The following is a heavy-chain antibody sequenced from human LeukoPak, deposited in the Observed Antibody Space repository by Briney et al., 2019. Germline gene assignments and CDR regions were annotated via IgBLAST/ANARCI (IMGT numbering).Heavy chain of an antibody. Sequence: SETLSLTCTVSGGSISSGDYYWSWIRQPPGKGLEWIGYIYYSGSTYYNPSLKSRVTISVDTSKNQFSLKLNSVTAADTAVYYCAKDLSVDYNSGWYGDYWGQGTLVTVSS. D-gene: IGHD6-19*01. J-gene: IGHJ4*02. CDR3: AKDLSVDYNSGWYGDY. CDR1: GGSISSGDYY. V-gene: IGHV4-30-4*01. CDR2: IYYSGST.